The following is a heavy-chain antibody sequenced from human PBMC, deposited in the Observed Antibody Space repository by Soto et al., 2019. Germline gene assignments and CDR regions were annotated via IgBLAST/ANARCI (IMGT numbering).Heavy chain of an antibody. Sequence: VQLVESGGGVVQPGRSLRLSCAASGFTFSDYAMHWVRQAPGKGLEWVAVVSHDGRNTHYADSVKGRFTISRDSSKKTVSLEMTSLRAEDTAVYYCAKGARQWLATSDFNDWGQGALVTVSS. J-gene: IGHJ4*02. V-gene: IGHV3-30*18. CDR1: GFTFSDYA. CDR2: VSHDGRNT. D-gene: IGHD6-19*01. CDR3: AKGARQWLATSDFND.